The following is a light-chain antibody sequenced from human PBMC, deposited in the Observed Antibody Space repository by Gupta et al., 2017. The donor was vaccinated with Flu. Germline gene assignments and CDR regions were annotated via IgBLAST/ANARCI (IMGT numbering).Light chain of an antibody. Sequence: PSSLSASVGDRVTITCRASQDISSYLAWYQQKAGKVPKLLIYAASSLQSGVPSRFSGSGAGTAFTLTISSLQPEDVATYYCQKYNSDPKAFGGGTKLEIK. J-gene: IGKJ4*01. CDR3: QKYNSDPKA. V-gene: IGKV1-27*01. CDR2: AAS. CDR1: QDISSY.